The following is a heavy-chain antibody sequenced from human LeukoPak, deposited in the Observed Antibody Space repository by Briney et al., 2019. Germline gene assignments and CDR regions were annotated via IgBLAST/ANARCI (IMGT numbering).Heavy chain of an antibody. J-gene: IGHJ4*02. Sequence: QSGGSLRLSCAASGFTFTTYAMSWVRQAPGKGLEWVSTISDSGASTYYADSVKGRFTISRDNSKNTLYLQMNSLRAEDTAVYYCAKSQSVGYRGCFDYWGQGTLVTVSS. CDR3: AKSQSVGYRGCFDY. CDR2: ISDSGAST. D-gene: IGHD5-12*01. CDR1: GFTFTTYA. V-gene: IGHV3-23*01.